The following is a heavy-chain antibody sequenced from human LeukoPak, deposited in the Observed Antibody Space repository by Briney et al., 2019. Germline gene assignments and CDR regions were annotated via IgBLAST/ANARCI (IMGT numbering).Heavy chain of an antibody. V-gene: IGHV3-9*03. CDR2: INWSSDII. D-gene: IGHD4-17*01. CDR3: ARKRGDDFGDYYFDY. CDR1: GFAFDDYA. J-gene: IGHJ4*02. Sequence: GGSLRLSCAASGFAFDDYAMHWVRQAPGKGLEWVSGINWSSDIIAYADSVKGRFTISRDNAKNSLYLQMNSLRADDMALYYCARKRGDDFGDYYFDYWGQGTLVTVSS.